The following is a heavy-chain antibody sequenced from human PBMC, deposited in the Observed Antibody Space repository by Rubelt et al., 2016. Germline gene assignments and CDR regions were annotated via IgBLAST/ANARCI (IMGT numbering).Heavy chain of an antibody. CDR3: ARDIYSGSYYGY. D-gene: IGHD1-26*01. CDR1: GYTFTSYP. Sequence: QVQLVQSGAEVKKPGAPVKVSCKASGYTFTSYPMHWVRPAPGQRLDWMGWINAGNGKTKYSQKFQGRVPITRDTSASTAYMELSSLRSEDTAVYYCARDIYSGSYYGYWGQGTLVTVSS. CDR2: INAGNGKT. J-gene: IGHJ4*02. V-gene: IGHV1-3*01.